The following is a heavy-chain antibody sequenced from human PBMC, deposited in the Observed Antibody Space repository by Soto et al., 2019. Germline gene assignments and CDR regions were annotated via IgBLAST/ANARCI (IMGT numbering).Heavy chain of an antibody. J-gene: IGHJ6*02. D-gene: IGHD3-10*01. V-gene: IGHV4-31*03. Sequence: QVQLQESGPGLVKPSQTLSLTCTVSGGSISSGGYYWSWIRQHPGKGLEWIGYIYYSGSTYYNPSLKGRVTISVDTSKNQLSLKLSSVTAADTAVYYCARTYGSGTFYYYYGMDVWGQGTTVTVSS. CDR3: ARTYGSGTFYYYYGMDV. CDR1: GGSISSGGYY. CDR2: IYYSGST.